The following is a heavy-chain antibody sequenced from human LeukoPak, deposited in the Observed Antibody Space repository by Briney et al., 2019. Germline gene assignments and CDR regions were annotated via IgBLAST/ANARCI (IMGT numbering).Heavy chain of an antibody. Sequence: ETLSLTCALSGASISSDNWWSWVRQAPGEGLEWVANIKQDGGDKDYVDSVKGRFTISRDNAKTSLYLQMNSLRAEDTAVYYCARDLMGASHYFQHWGQGTLVTVSS. J-gene: IGHJ1*01. V-gene: IGHV3-7*01. CDR2: IKQDGGDK. CDR1: GASISSDNW. CDR3: ARDLMGASHYFQH. D-gene: IGHD1-26*01.